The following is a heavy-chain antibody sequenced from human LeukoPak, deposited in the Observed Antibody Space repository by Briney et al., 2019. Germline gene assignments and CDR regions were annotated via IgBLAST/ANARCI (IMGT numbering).Heavy chain of an antibody. D-gene: IGHD3-3*01. CDR1: GGTFSSYA. CDR3: ARSGGRITILGGGFDY. V-gene: IGHV3-30-3*01. CDR2: ISYDGSNK. Sequence: SCKASGGTFSSYAMHWVRQAPGKGLEWVAVISYDGSNKYYADSVKGRFTISRDNSKNTLYLQMNSLRAEDTAVYYCARSGGRITILGGGFDYWGQGTLVTVSS. J-gene: IGHJ4*02.